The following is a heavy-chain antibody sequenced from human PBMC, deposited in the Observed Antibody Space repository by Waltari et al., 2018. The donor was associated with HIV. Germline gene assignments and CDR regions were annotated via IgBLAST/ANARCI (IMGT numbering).Heavy chain of an antibody. J-gene: IGHJ4*02. CDR1: GFSISIYS. Sequence: EVQLVESGGGLVQPGGSLRLPCAAFGFSISIYSMNWVRQAPGKGLEWVSYITSSSGHIYYADSVKGRFTISRDNAKNSVSLQMSSLRAEDTAVYYCARDTLGPFDFWGQGTLVTVSS. CDR3: ARDTLGPFDF. CDR2: ITSSSGHI. V-gene: IGHV3-21*01. D-gene: IGHD7-27*01.